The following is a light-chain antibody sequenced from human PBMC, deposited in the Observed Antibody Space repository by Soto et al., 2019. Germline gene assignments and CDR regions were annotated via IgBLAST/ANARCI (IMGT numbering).Light chain of an antibody. CDR3: QQYYSYSMYT. CDR2: KAS. J-gene: IGKJ2*01. CDR1: QSISTW. V-gene: IGKV1-5*03. Sequence: DIQMTQSPSTLSASVGDRVTITCRASQSISTWLAWYQQKPGNAPKLLIYKASSLESGVPSRFSGSGSAREFSLTTSSLQPDDFSADYCQQYYSYSMYTFGQGTKLEIK.